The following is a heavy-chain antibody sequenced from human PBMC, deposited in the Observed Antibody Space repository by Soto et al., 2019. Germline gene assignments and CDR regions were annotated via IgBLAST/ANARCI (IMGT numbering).Heavy chain of an antibody. Sequence: EVQLLEAGGNLVQPGGSLRLSCGASGFTFKNYAMSWVRQAPGKGLEWCSSINGRGDDTYSADSLKGRLIIFRDNSKNTLSLQMDSLRVEDTARYYCAKKEEYDYVWVKFPLDWCQGTLVTVSS. V-gene: IGHV3-23*01. CDR2: INGRGDDT. CDR3: AKKEEYDYVWVKFPLD. D-gene: IGHD3-16*01. J-gene: IGHJ4*03. CDR1: GFTFKNYA.